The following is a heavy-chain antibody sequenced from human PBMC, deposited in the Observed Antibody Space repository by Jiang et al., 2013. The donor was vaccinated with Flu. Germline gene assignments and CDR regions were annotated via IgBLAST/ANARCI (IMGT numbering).Heavy chain of an antibody. CDR3: ARASSDCSRPTCPFDY. V-gene: IGHV1-69*06. CDR1: GGTFNNYN. CDR2: IIPVFGTA. Sequence: GAEVKKPGSSVKVSCKASGGTFNNYNINWVRQAPGQGLEWMGGIIPVFGTAHYAQKFQDRVTITADKSTTTAYMELSSLRSEDTAVYYCARASSDCSRPTCPFDYWGQGTLVTVSS. J-gene: IGHJ4*02. D-gene: IGHD2-2*01.